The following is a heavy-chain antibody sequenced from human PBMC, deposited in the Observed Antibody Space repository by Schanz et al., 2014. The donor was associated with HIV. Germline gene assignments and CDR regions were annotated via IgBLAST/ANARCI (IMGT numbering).Heavy chain of an antibody. J-gene: IGHJ6*02. CDR2: ISYDGSNK. CDR1: GFTFSTYG. V-gene: IGHV3-30*03. D-gene: IGHD5-12*01. CDR3: ARGSGFLDYYYYGMDV. Sequence: VQLVGAGGGGVQPGRSLRLSCAASGFTFSTYGMHWGRQAPGKGQEWGAVISYDGSNKYYADSVKGRFTISRDNSKSTLYLQLNSLRAEDTAVYYCARGSGFLDYYYYGMDVWGQGTTVTVSS.